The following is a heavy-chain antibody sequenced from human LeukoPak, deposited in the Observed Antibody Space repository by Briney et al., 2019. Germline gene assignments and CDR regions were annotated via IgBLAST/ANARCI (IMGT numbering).Heavy chain of an antibody. Sequence: SETLSLTCTVSGGSISSTSYYWGWIRQPPGKGLEWIGSFCYSGSTYYNPSLKSRVTISVDRSKNQFSLKLSSVTAADTAVYYCARLIRATNGMDVWGQGTTVTVSS. D-gene: IGHD1-26*01. CDR2: FCYSGST. J-gene: IGHJ6*02. V-gene: IGHV4-39*07. CDR3: ARLIRATNGMDV. CDR1: GGSISSTSYY.